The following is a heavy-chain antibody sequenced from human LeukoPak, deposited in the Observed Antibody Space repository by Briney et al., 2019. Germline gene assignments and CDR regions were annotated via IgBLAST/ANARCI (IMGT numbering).Heavy chain of an antibody. CDR3: TRDSYDYYFDY. CDR2: ITSSSGTI. Sequence: GGSLRLSCAASGFTFSSYSMNWVRQAPGKGLEWVSYITSSSGTIYYADSVKGRFTISRDNAKNSLYLQMNSLRAEDTAVYYCTRDSYDYYFDYWGQGTPVTVSS. J-gene: IGHJ4*02. V-gene: IGHV3-48*01. D-gene: IGHD5-12*01. CDR1: GFTFSSYS.